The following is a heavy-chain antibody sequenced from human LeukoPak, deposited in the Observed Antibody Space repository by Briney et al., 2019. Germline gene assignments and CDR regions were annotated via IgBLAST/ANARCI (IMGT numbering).Heavy chain of an antibody. J-gene: IGHJ4*02. CDR3: ARSSTHNYDSSGYYRAEDY. D-gene: IGHD3-22*01. V-gene: IGHV3-21*01. CDR2: ISSTSSYI. CDR1: GFSFSTYS. Sequence: KSGGSLRLSCAASGFSFSTYSMNWVRQAPGKGLEWVSSISSTSSYIYYADSLKGRFTISRDNAKNSMYLQMNSLRAEDTAVYYCARSSTHNYDSSGYYRAEDYWGQGTLVTVSS.